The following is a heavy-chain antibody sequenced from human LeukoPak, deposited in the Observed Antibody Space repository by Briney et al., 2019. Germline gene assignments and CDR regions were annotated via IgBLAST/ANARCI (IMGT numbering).Heavy chain of an antibody. Sequence: GESLEISCKGSGYSFTSYWIGWVRQMPGKGLEWMGIIYPGGSDTRYSPSFQGQVTISADKSISTAYLQWSSLKASDTAMYYCARHQWELRVEAFDIWGQGTMVTVSS. CDR2: IYPGGSDT. CDR3: ARHQWELRVEAFDI. V-gene: IGHV5-51*01. CDR1: GYSFTSYW. J-gene: IGHJ3*02. D-gene: IGHD1-26*01.